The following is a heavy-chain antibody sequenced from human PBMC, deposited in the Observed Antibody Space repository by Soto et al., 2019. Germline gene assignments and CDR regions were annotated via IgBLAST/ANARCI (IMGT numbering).Heavy chain of an antibody. Sequence: ASVKVSCKASGYTFSSYSLHWVRQAPGQRLEWMGWINGGSGNTQYSQNFQGRVTITRDTSASTVYMDLTSLRSEDTAFYYCAREIIASGYDYWGQGTLVTVSS. J-gene: IGHJ4*02. CDR2: INGGSGNT. CDR1: GYTFSSYS. V-gene: IGHV1-3*01. D-gene: IGHD2-21*01. CDR3: AREIIASGYDY.